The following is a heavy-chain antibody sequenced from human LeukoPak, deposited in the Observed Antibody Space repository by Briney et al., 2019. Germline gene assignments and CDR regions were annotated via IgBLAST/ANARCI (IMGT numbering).Heavy chain of an antibody. J-gene: IGHJ4*02. V-gene: IGHV1-69*13. CDR1: GGTFSSYA. CDR3: ARGPRAAAGTPSY. CDR2: IIPIFGTA. Sequence: ASVKVSCKASGGTFSSYAISWVRQAPGQGLEWMGGIIPIFGTANYAQKFQGRVTITADESTSTAYMEPSSLRSEDTAVYYCARGPRAAAGTPSYWGQGTLVTVSS. D-gene: IGHD6-13*01.